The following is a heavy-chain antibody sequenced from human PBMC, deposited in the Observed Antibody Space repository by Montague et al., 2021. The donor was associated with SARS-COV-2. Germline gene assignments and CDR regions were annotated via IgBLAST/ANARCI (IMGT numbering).Heavy chain of an antibody. J-gene: IGHJ6*02. CDR2: TYYRSKRYN. Sequence: CAISGDSVSSNSATWNWVRQSPSRGLEWLGRTYYRSKRYNDYAVSVRGRVTINPDTSKNQFSLQLNSVTPEDTAIYYCTSGREGNYNVMDVRGQGTTVTVPS. CDR3: TSGREGNYNVMDV. V-gene: IGHV6-1*01. CDR1: GDSVSSNSAT. D-gene: IGHD1-1*01.